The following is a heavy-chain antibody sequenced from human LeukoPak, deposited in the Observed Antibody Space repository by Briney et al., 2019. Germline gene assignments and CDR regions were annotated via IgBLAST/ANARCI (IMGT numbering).Heavy chain of an antibody. CDR2: INPSGGST. V-gene: IGHV1-46*01. CDR1: GYTFTSYF. Sequence: ASVKVSCKASGYTFTSYFMHWVRQAPGQGLEWMGIINPSGGSTSYAQKFQGRVTMTRDMSTSTVYMELSSLRSEDTAVYYCAKVRTYYYDSSYSGFDYWGQGTLVTVSS. D-gene: IGHD3-22*01. CDR3: AKVRTYYYDSSYSGFDY. J-gene: IGHJ4*02.